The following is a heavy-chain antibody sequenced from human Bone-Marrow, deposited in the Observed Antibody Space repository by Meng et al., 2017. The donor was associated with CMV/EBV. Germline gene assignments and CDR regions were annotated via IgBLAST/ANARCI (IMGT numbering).Heavy chain of an antibody. CDR3: ARDGHYCSSTSCPDPDFDY. Sequence: GESLKISCAASGFTFSSYAMHWVRQAPGKGLEWVAVISYDGSNKYYADSVKGRFTISRDNSKNTRYRQMNSLRAEDTAVYYCARDGHYCSSTSCPDPDFDYWGQGTLVTVSS. D-gene: IGHD2-2*01. V-gene: IGHV3-30-3*01. CDR2: ISYDGSNK. CDR1: GFTFSSYA. J-gene: IGHJ4*02.